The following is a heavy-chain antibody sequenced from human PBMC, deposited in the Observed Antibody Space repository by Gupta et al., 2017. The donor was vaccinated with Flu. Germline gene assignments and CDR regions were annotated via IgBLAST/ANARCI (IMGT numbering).Heavy chain of an antibody. V-gene: IGHV3-23*01. D-gene: IGHD1-26*01. J-gene: IGHJ4*02. CDR3: AKEGYGGSVARRATSDPPDY. CDR2: ISGSGGST. Sequence: VRQAPGKGLEWVSAISGSGGSTYYADSVKGRFTISRDNSKNTLYLQMNSLRAEDTAVYYCAKEGYGGSVARRATSDPPDYWGQGTLVTVSS.